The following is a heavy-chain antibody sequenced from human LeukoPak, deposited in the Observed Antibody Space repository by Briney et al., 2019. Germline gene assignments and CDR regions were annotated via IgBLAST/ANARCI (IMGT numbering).Heavy chain of an antibody. CDR1: GFTFSNAW. J-gene: IGHJ3*02. CDR2: IKSKTDGGTT. CDR3: TTGLGSGGGDAFDI. V-gene: IGHV3-15*05. D-gene: IGHD3-10*01. Sequence: PGGSLRLSCAASGFTFSNAWMSWVRQAPGKGLEWVGRIKSKTDGGTTDYAAPVKGRFTISRDDSKNTLYLQMNSLKTEDTAVYYCTTGLGSGGGDAFDIWGQGTMVTVSS.